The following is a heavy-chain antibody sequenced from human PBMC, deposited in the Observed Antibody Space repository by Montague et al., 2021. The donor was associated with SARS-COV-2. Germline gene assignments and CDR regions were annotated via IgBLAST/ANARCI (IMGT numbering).Heavy chain of an antibody. CDR2: IYYSGST. Sequence: SETLSLTCTVSGGFISNYYWSWIRQPAGKGLEWIGYIYYSGSTNYNPSLKSRVTISVDTSKSQFSLKLSSVTAADTAVYYCARVQRGYYYGLRVSAAFDYWGQGTLVTVSS. CDR1: GGFISNYY. V-gene: IGHV4-59*01. J-gene: IGHJ4*02. D-gene: IGHD3-10*01. CDR3: ARVQRGYYYGLRVSAAFDY.